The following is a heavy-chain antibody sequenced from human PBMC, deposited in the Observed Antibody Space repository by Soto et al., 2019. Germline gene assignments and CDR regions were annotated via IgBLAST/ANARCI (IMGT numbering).Heavy chain of an antibody. CDR3: AKVIYERLRLDAFDI. CDR2: ISYDGSNK. D-gene: IGHD3-3*01. Sequence: ESGGGVVQPGRSLRLSCAASGFTFSSYGMHWVRQAPGKGLEWVAVISYDGSNKYYADSVKGRFTISRDNSKNTLYLQMNSLRAEDTAVYYCAKVIYERLRLDAFDIWGQGTMVTVSS. J-gene: IGHJ3*02. V-gene: IGHV3-30*18. CDR1: GFTFSSYG.